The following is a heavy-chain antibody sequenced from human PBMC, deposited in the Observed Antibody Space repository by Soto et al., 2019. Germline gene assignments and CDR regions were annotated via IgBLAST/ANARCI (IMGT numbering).Heavy chain of an antibody. CDR3: AKDNPTLSSGWHERFDY. CDR1: GFTFSSYA. J-gene: IGHJ4*02. V-gene: IGHV3-23*01. D-gene: IGHD6-19*01. CDR2: ISGSGGST. Sequence: GGSLRLSCAASGFTFSSYAMSWVRQAPGKGLEWVSAISGSGGSTYYADSVKGRFTISRDNSKNTLYLQMNSLRAEDTAVYYCAKDNPTLSSGWHERFDYWGQGTLVTVSS.